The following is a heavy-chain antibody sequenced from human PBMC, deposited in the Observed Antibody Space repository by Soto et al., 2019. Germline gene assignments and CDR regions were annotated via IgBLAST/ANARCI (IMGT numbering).Heavy chain of an antibody. D-gene: IGHD5-12*01. J-gene: IGHJ4*02. Sequence: GGSLRLSCAASGFTFSSYAMSWVRQAPGKGLEWVSAISGSGGSTYYADSVKGQFTISRDNSKNTLYLQMNSLRAEDTAVYYCAKGGYSGYDWYPYYFDYWGQGTLVTVSS. CDR1: GFTFSSYA. CDR3: AKGGYSGYDWYPYYFDY. V-gene: IGHV3-23*01. CDR2: ISGSGGST.